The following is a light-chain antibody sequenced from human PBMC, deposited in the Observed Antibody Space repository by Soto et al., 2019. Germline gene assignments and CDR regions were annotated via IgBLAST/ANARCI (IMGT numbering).Light chain of an antibody. CDR2: DAS. CDR1: ESVSND. Sequence: EIVLTQSPGTLSLSPGERTTLSCRASESVSNDLAWYQQKPGQSPRLLIYDASNRAAGIPARFSGSGSGTDFTLPISGLEPEDFAVYYCQQRHNWPLTFGGGTKVEIK. J-gene: IGKJ4*01. V-gene: IGKV3-11*01. CDR3: QQRHNWPLT.